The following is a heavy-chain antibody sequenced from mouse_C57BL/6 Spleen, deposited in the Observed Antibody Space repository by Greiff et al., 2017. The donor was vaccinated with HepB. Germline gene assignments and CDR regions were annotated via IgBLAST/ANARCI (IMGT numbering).Heavy chain of an antibody. CDR2: INPSSGYT. CDR1: GYTFTSYW. V-gene: IGHV1-7*01. Sequence: VQLQQSGAELAKPGASVKLSCKASGYTFTSYWMHWVKQRPGQGLEWIGYINPSSGYTKYNQKFKDKATLTADQSSSTAYMQLSSLTYEDSAVYYCARSTGTEGFAYWGQGTLVTVSA. D-gene: IGHD4-1*01. CDR3: ARSTGTEGFAY. J-gene: IGHJ3*01.